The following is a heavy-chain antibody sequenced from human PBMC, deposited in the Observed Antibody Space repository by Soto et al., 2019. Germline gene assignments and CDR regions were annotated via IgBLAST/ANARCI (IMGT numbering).Heavy chain of an antibody. CDR2: TYYRSRWYN. CDR1: GDSVSSSSVT. Sequence: SQTLSLTCDLSGDSVSSSSVTWNWIRQSTSRGLEWLGRTYYRSRWYNDYAESVKSRIIINPDTSKNQFSLHLNSVTPDDTAVYYCVRLIGNSWLDFWGQGTLVTVSS. D-gene: IGHD1-26*01. V-gene: IGHV6-1*01. J-gene: IGHJ5*01. CDR3: VRLIGNSWLDF.